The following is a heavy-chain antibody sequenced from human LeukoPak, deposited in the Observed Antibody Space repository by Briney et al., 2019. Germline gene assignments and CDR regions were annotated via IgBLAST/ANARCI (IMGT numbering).Heavy chain of an antibody. CDR2: ISAYNGNT. Sequence: GASVKVSCKASGYTFTSYGISWVRQAPGQGLEWMGWISAYNGNTNYAQKFQGRVTMTRNTSISTAYMELSSLRSEDTAVYYCARWSKYCSGGSCSSYGMDVWGQGTTVTVSS. J-gene: IGHJ6*02. CDR1: GYTFTSYG. V-gene: IGHV1-18*01. CDR3: ARWSKYCSGGSCSSYGMDV. D-gene: IGHD2-15*01.